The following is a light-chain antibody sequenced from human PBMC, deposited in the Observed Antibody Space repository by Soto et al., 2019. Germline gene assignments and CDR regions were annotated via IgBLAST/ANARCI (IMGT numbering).Light chain of an antibody. CDR1: QSISSW. CDR3: QQYNSYSAT. V-gene: IGKV1-5*01. J-gene: IGKJ1*01. CDR2: DAS. Sequence: DIQMTQSPSTLSASVGDRVTITCRASQSISSWLAWYQQKPGKAPKLLIYDASSLESGVPSRFSGSGSGTEFTLTISSLQPDDFATYYFQQYNSYSATFGQGTKVE.